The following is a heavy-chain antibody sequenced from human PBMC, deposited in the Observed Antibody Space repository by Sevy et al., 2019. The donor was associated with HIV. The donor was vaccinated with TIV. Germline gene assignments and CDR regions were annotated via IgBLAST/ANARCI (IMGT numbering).Heavy chain of an antibody. CDR1: GFTVSSNY. V-gene: IGHV3-53*01. CDR3: ARQGQLDDAFDI. Sequence: GGSLRLSCAASGFTVSSNYMSRIRQAPGKGLEWVSVIYSGGTTHYTDSVKGRFTISRDNSKNTLYFQMNSLRAEDTAVYYCARQGQLDDAFDIWGQGTMVTVSS. D-gene: IGHD1-1*01. J-gene: IGHJ3*02. CDR2: IYSGGTT.